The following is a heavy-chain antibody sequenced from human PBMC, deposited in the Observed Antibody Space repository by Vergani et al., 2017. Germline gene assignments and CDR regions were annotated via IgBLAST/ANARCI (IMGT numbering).Heavy chain of an antibody. CDR2: ISARYPST. Sequence: EVQLLQSGGGVIQPGGSVRLSCAASGFTFSACPMTWVRQAPGKGLEWVSAISARYPSTYYADSVKGRFTISRVNSKNMLYLQMNSLRAEDTAVYYCARLSYDTTPYLQGGYDCWGQGTLVSVSS. V-gene: IGHV3-23*01. D-gene: IGHD3-22*01. CDR1: GFTFSACP. J-gene: IGHJ4*02. CDR3: ARLSYDTTPYLQGGYDC.